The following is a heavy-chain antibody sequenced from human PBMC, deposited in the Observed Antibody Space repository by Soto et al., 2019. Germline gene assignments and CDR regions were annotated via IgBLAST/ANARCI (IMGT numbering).Heavy chain of an antibody. D-gene: IGHD4-17*01. CDR3: ARCGDYVGGWYFDL. CDR2: INDSGST. J-gene: IGHJ2*01. Sequence: QVQLQQWGAGLLKPSETLSLTCAVYGGAFSGYYWNWIRQPPGKGLEWIGEINDSGSTNYNPSLKSRVTISIDTSENQFSLSLTSVTAADTAVYYCARCGDYVGGWYFDLWGRGTLVTVSS. V-gene: IGHV4-34*01. CDR1: GGAFSGYY.